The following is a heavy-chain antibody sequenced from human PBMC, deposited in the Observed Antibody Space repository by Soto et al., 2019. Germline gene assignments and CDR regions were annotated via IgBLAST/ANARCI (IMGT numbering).Heavy chain of an antibody. CDR2: IIPIFGTA. V-gene: IGHV1-69*13. CDR1: GGTFSSYA. J-gene: IGHJ6*02. D-gene: IGHD6-6*01. CDR3: ARAHYSSSSVVRLIGEPYGMDV. Sequence: SVKVSCKASGGTFSSYAISWVRQAPGQGLEWMGGIIPIFGTANYAQKFQGRVTITADESTSTAYMELSSLRSEDTAVYYCARAHYSSSSVVRLIGEPYGMDVWGQGTTVNVSS.